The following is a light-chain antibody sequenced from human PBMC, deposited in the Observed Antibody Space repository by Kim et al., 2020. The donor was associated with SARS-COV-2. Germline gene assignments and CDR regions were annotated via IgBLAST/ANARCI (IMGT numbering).Light chain of an antibody. Sequence: EIVLTQSPATLSLSPGERATLSCRASQSVSSYLAWYQKKPGQSPSLLIYDASNRATGIPAMFSGSGSGTDFTLTISSLEPEDFAVYYCQERRNWPLTFGQGTKVDI. CDR3: QERRNWPLT. CDR1: QSVSSY. J-gene: IGKJ1*01. V-gene: IGKV3-11*01. CDR2: DAS.